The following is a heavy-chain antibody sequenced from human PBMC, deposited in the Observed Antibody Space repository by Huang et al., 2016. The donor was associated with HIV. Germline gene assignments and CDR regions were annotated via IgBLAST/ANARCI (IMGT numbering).Heavy chain of an antibody. CDR3: ARLIGSPSFYYGLDV. V-gene: IGHV5-51*01. CDR2: IYPGYSDT. CDR1: GYRFRSNW. J-gene: IGHJ6*02. D-gene: IGHD3-10*01. Sequence: EVQLVQSGAEVKKPGESLTISCTGSGYRFRSNWIGWVRQMPGKGLEWMGIIYPGYSDTRYSPSFQGKVTISADKSINTAYRQWSSLKASDTAMYYCARLIGSPSFYYGLDVWGQGTTVTVSS.